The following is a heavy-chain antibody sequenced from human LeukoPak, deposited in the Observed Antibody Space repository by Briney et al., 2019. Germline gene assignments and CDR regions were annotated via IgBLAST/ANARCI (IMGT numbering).Heavy chain of an antibody. Sequence: ASVKVSCKASGYTFTSYAMNWVRQAPGQGLEWMGWINTNTGNPTYAQGFTGRFVFSLDTSVSTAYLQWSSLKASDTAMYYCARLERDRNDYLYYYYYMDVWGKGTTVTISS. V-gene: IGHV7-4-1*02. J-gene: IGHJ6*03. D-gene: IGHD3-16*01. CDR2: INTNTGNP. CDR1: GYTFTSYA. CDR3: ARLERDRNDYLYYYYYMDV.